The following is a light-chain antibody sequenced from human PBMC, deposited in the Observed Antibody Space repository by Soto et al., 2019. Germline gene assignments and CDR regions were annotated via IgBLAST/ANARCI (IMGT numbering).Light chain of an antibody. V-gene: IGKV3-20*01. J-gene: IGKJ1*01. Sequence: ENWLTQSPGTPLLSSGEKTTLSCRASQSVSSSYLAWYQQKPGQAPRLLIYGASSRATGIPDRFSGSGSGTDFTLTISRLEPEDFAVYYCQQYETFGQGTKVDI. CDR3: QQYET. CDR1: QSVSSSY. CDR2: GAS.